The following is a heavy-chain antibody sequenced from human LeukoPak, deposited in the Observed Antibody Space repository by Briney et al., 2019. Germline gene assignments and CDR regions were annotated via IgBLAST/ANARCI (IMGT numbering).Heavy chain of an antibody. Sequence: GASVKVSCEASGGTFSSYAISWVRQAPGQGLEWMGGIIPIFGTANYAQKFQGRVTITADESTSTAYMELSSLRSEDTAVYYCARLGDHSSGWYDGVSATKNVRAFDIWGQGTMVTVSS. V-gene: IGHV1-69*13. J-gene: IGHJ3*02. D-gene: IGHD6-19*01. CDR2: IIPIFGTA. CDR1: GGTFSSYA. CDR3: ARLGDHSSGWYDGVSATKNVRAFDI.